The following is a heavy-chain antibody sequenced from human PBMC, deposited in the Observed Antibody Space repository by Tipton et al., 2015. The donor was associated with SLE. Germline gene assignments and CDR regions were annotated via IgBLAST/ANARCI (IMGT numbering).Heavy chain of an antibody. CDR3: AKETFYGGYHH. CDR1: GFTFSSYG. J-gene: IGHJ5*02. V-gene: IGHV3-30*18. CDR2: ISYDGSNK. Sequence: SLRLSCAASGFTFSSYGMHWVRQAPGKGLEWVAVISYDGSNKYYADSVKGRFTISRDNSKNTLYLQMDSLRAEDTAVYYCAKETFYGGYHHWGQGSLVTVSS. D-gene: IGHD4-17*01.